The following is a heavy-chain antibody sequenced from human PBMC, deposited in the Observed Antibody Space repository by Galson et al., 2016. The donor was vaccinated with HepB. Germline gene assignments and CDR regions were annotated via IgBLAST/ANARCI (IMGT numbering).Heavy chain of an antibody. D-gene: IGHD5-12*01. Sequence: SLRLSCAASGFIFSDYAMSWVRQTPGEGLEWVSVISASGETTYYADSMKGRFTISRDNSKNTLYLQMNSLRAEDTAVYYCAKGGWGYSAYDLSFDYWGQGTLVTVSS. CDR3: AKGGWGYSAYDLSFDY. CDR2: ISASGETT. V-gene: IGHV3-23*01. CDR1: GFIFSDYA. J-gene: IGHJ4*02.